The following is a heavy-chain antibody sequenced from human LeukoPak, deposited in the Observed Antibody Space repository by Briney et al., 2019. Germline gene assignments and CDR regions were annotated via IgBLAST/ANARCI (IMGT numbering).Heavy chain of an antibody. CDR2: ISAYNGNT. D-gene: IGHD5-18*01. Sequence: GASVTVSCKASGYTFTSYGISWVRQAPGQGLEWMGWISAYNGNTNYAQKLQGRVTMTTDTSTSTAYMELRSLRSDDTAVYYCARARGYSYGSSTKTFDYWGQGTLVTVSS. CDR1: GYTFTSYG. J-gene: IGHJ4*02. V-gene: IGHV1-18*01. CDR3: ARARGYSYGSSTKTFDY.